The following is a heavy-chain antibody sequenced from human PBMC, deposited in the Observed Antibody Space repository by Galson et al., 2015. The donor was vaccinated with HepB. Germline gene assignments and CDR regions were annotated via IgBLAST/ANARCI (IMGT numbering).Heavy chain of an antibody. J-gene: IGHJ6*02. CDR1: GYTFTTYA. CDR3: AREGSGSYRYGMDV. Sequence: SVKVSCKASGYTFTTYAMNWVRQAPGQGLELMGWINTNTGNPTYAQGFTGRSVVSLDTSVSTAYLQISSLKDEDTAVYYCAREGSGSYRYGMDVWGQGTTVTVSS. CDR2: INTNTGNP. V-gene: IGHV7-4-1*02. D-gene: IGHD1-26*01.